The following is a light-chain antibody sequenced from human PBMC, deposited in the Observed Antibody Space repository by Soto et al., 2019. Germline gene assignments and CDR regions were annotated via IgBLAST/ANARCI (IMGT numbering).Light chain of an antibody. Sequence: DIQMTQSPSTLSAVVGDRATFTCRASQSISSWLAWYQQKPGKAPKVLIYDVSSLEVGVPSRFSGSGSVTEFTLNISSLQPDDFATYYCHPYNSYPWTFGQGTKVEIK. CDR1: QSISSW. V-gene: IGKV1-5*01. CDR3: HPYNSYPWT. CDR2: DVS. J-gene: IGKJ1*01.